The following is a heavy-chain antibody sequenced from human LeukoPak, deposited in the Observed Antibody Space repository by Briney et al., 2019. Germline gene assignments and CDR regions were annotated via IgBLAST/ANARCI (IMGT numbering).Heavy chain of an antibody. CDR2: MYYSGST. D-gene: IGHD3-10*02. J-gene: IGHJ3*02. V-gene: IGHV4-59*02. Sequence: PSETLSLTCTVSGDSVSLYYWSWIRQPPGKGLEWIGDMYYSGSTTYNPSLKSRITLSADTSKNQFSLKLSSVTAADTAVYYCARGMFAFDIWGQGTMVTVSS. CDR3: ARGMFAFDI. CDR1: GDSVSLYY.